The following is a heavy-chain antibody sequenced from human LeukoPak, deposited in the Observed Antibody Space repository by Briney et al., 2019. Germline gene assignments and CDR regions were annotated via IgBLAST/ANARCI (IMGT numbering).Heavy chain of an antibody. J-gene: IGHJ4*02. CDR3: AKHYMGSYNNRGLDS. D-gene: IGHD3-10*01. Sequence: PSETLSLTCTVSGYSISSGYYWGWIRQPPGEGLEWIGTIYYSGYTYYNPSLESRVTISVDTSKNQFSLKLSSVTAADTAVYYCAKHYMGSYNNRGLDSWGQGTLVTVSS. CDR2: IYYSGYT. V-gene: IGHV4-38-2*02. CDR1: GYSISSGYY.